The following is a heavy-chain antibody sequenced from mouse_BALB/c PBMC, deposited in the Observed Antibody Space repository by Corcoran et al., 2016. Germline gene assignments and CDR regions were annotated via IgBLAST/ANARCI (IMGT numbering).Heavy chain of an antibody. CDR1: GYTFTNYG. J-gene: IGHJ3*01. CDR2: INTYTGEP. CDR3: ASYYGIY. Sequence: QIQLVQSGPELKKPGETVKISCKASGYTFTNYGMNWVKQAPGKGLKWMGWINTYTGEPTYADDFKGRFAFSLETSASTAYLQINNLKNEDMATYFCASYYGIYWGQGTLVTVSA. D-gene: IGHD2-1*01. V-gene: IGHV9-1*02.